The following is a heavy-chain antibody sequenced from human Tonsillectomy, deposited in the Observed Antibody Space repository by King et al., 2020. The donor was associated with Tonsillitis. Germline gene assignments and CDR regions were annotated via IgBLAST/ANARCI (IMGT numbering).Heavy chain of an antibody. D-gene: IGHD6-13*01. Sequence: VQLVESGAEVKKPGESLKISCTGSGYNFANHWIAWVRQMPGKGLEWMGIIHPIDSDTRYSPSFQGQVTFSADKSISTAYLQWSSLKASDTAMYFCARHGDSSSWYLSWFDPWGQGTLVTVSS. J-gene: IGHJ5*02. CDR2: IHPIDSDT. CDR1: GYNFANHW. CDR3: ARHGDSSSWYLSWFDP. V-gene: IGHV5-51*01.